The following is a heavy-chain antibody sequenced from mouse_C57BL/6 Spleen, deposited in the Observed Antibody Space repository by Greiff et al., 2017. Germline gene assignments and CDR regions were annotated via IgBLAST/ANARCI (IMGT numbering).Heavy chain of an antibody. CDR2: IHPNSGST. J-gene: IGHJ1*03. CDR3: AREGYYGSSPRYFDV. CDR1: GYTFTSYW. D-gene: IGHD1-1*01. Sequence: QVQLQQPGAELVKPGASVKLSCKASGYTFTSYWMHWVKQRPGQGLEWIGMIHPNSGSTNYNEKFKSKATLTVDKSSSTAYMQLSSLTSEDSAVYYCAREGYYGSSPRYFDVWGTGTTVTVSS. V-gene: IGHV1-64*01.